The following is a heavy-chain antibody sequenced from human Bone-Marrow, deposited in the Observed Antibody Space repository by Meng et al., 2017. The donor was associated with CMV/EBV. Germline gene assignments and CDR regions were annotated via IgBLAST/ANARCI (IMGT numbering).Heavy chain of an antibody. CDR2: ISSSSSYT. CDR3: ARDDLNWGGQVLNYYYYGMDV. V-gene: IGHV3-21*01. D-gene: IGHD7-27*01. CDR1: GFTFSSYS. J-gene: IGHJ6*02. Sequence: GGSLRLSCAASGFTFSSYSMNWVRQAPGKGLEWVSSISSSSSYTYYTDSVKGRFTISRDNAKNSLYLQMNSLRAEDTAVYYYARDDLNWGGQVLNYYYYGMDVWGQGTTVTVS.